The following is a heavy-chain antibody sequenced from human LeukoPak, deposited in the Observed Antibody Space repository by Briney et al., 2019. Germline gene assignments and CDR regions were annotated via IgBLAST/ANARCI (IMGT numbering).Heavy chain of an antibody. D-gene: IGHD3-16*01. CDR2: VSGNGGST. V-gene: IGHV3-23*01. J-gene: IGHJ2*01. CDR3: AKVTIWGHWYFDL. Sequence: GGSLRLSCAASGFTFTSYAISWVRLPPGKGLEWVSAVSGNGGSTYYADSVKGRFTVSRDNSKNTLYLQMNSLRAEDTAVYYCAKVTIWGHWYFDLWGRGTLVTVSS. CDR1: GFTFTSYA.